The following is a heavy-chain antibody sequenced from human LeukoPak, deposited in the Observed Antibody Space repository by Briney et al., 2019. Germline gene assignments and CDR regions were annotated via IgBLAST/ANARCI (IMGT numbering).Heavy chain of an antibody. CDR1: GFTFSNYA. J-gene: IGHJ3*02. V-gene: IGHV3-23*01. D-gene: IGHD2-21*02. CDR2: ISGSGDGT. Sequence: GGSLRLSCAASGFTFSNYAMSWVRQAPGKGLDWVSAISGSGDGTHYADSVKGRFTISRDNSKNTLFLQMNSLGDEDPAIYYCAKGLGDFGRTGAFDIWGLGTMVTVSS. CDR3: AKGLGDFGRTGAFDI.